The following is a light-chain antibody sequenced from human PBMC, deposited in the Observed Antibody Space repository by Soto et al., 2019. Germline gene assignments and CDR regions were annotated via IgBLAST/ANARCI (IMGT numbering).Light chain of an antibody. CDR2: EGS. CDR1: SSDVGSYNL. J-gene: IGLJ3*02. CDR3: CSYAGSSTP. V-gene: IGLV2-23*01. Sequence: QSALTQPASVSRTPGQSITISCTRTSSDVGSYNLVSWYQQHPGKAPKLMIYEGSKRPSGVSNRFSGSKSGNTASLTISGLQAEDEADYYCCSYAGSSTPFGGGTKLTVL.